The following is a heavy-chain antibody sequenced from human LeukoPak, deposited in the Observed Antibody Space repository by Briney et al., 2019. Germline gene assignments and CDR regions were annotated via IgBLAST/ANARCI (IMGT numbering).Heavy chain of an antibody. V-gene: IGHV3-53*01. CDR1: GFTVSSNY. D-gene: IGHD5-18*01. Sequence: GGPLRLSCAASGFTVSSNYMSWVRQAPGKGLEWVSVIYSGGSTYYADSVKGRFTISRDNSKNTLYLQMNSLRAEDTAVYYCARRRGYSYGLRYFDYWGQGTLVTVSS. CDR2: IYSGGST. J-gene: IGHJ4*02. CDR3: ARRRGYSYGLRYFDY.